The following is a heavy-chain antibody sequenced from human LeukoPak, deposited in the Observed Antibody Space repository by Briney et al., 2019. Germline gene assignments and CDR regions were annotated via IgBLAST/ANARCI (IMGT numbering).Heavy chain of an antibody. CDR1: GGSSSSFY. D-gene: IGHD5-18*01. V-gene: IGHV4-59*01. CDR2: IYDSGST. CDR3: ALSGTAPKGRGYSYGSFDY. J-gene: IGHJ4*02. Sequence: PSETLSLTCTGSGGSSSSFYWGWLRQPPGKGLEGIGYIYDSGSTNYNPSLTSRVTISVDTSKNQFPLKLRSVTAADTAVYYCALSGTAPKGRGYSYGSFDYWGQGTLVTVSS.